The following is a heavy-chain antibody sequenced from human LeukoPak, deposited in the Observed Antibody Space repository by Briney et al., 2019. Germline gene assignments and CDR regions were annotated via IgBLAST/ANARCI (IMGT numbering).Heavy chain of an antibody. CDR1: GFTFSDYY. Sequence: PGGSLRLSCAASGFTFSDYYMSWIRQAPGKGLEWVSYISSSGSTIYYADPVKGRFTISRDNAKNSLYLQMNSLRAEDTAVYYCARGYSGSYYSWFDPWGQGTLVTVSS. CDR2: ISSSGSTI. D-gene: IGHD1-26*01. CDR3: ARGYSGSYYSWFDP. J-gene: IGHJ5*02. V-gene: IGHV3-11*04.